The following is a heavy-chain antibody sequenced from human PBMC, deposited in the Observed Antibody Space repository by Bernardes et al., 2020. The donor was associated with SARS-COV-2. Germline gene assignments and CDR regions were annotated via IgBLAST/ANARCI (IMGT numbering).Heavy chain of an antibody. CDR2: ISGSSTYV. J-gene: IGHJ2*01. CDR1: GFTFNIKN. D-gene: IGHD3-10*01. CDR3: ARGGETSGPDYWFFDL. V-gene: IGHV3-21*01. Sequence: GGSLRLSCAASGFTFNIKNMNWVRQAPGKGLEWVSSISGSSTYVYYANSVKGRFTISRDNAKNSLYLQMNRLRDADTAIYYCARGGETSGPDYWFFDLWGRGTLVTVSP.